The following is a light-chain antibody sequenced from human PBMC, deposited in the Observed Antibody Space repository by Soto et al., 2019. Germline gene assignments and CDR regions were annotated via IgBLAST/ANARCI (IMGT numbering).Light chain of an antibody. Sequence: QSALTQPPSVSGAPGQRVTISCTGSSSNIGAGYDVHWYQQLPGTAPKLLIYVNSNRPSGVPDRLSGSKSGTSASLAITGLQAEDEADYYCQSYDSSLSAVVFGGGTKLTVL. V-gene: IGLV1-40*01. CDR1: SSNIGAGYD. CDR3: QSYDSSLSAVV. CDR2: VNS. J-gene: IGLJ2*01.